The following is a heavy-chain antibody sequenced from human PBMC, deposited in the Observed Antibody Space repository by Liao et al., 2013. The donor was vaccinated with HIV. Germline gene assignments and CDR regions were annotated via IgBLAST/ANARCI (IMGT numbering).Heavy chain of an antibody. D-gene: IGHD3-10*01. V-gene: IGHV4-61*02. J-gene: IGHJ6*03. CDR1: GGSISSGTYY. CDR2: IYTSGST. CDR3: ARSGSKWGGYYYMDV. Sequence: QVQLQESGPGLVKPSQTLSLTCTVSGGSISSGTYYWSWIRQPAGKGLEWIGRIYTSGSTNYNPSLKSRVTISVDTSKNQFSLKLSSVTAADTAVYYCARSGSKWGGYYYMDVWGKGTTVTVSS.